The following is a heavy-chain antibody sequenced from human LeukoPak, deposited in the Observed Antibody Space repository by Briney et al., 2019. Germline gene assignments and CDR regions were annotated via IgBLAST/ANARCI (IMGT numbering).Heavy chain of an antibody. CDR2: INPSGGST. CDR1: GYTFTSYY. V-gene: IGHV1-46*01. J-gene: IGHJ4*02. D-gene: IGHD1-26*01. CDR3: ARDRRYSGSYEPFDY. Sequence: GASVKISCKASGYTFTSYYMHWVRQAPGQGLEWMGIINPSGGSTSYAQKFQGRVTMTRDMSTSTVYMELSSLRSEDTAVYYCARDRRYSGSYEPFDYWGQGTLVTVSS.